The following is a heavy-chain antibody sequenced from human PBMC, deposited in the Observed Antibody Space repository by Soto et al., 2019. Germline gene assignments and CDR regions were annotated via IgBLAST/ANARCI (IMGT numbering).Heavy chain of an antibody. J-gene: IGHJ6*02. CDR3: ARDLEKPPHYFYYYGMDV. D-gene: IGHD1-1*01. CDR1: GFKFGDYA. Sequence: VQLVESGGGLVQPGRSLRLSCEASGFKFGDYAMHWLRQAPGRGPEWVASIWHDGRNEVYADSVRGRFTISRDNLENTLFLEMNSLRAEDTAVYHCARDLEKPPHYFYYYGMDVWGQGTTVTVSS. CDR2: IWHDGRNE. V-gene: IGHV3-33*08.